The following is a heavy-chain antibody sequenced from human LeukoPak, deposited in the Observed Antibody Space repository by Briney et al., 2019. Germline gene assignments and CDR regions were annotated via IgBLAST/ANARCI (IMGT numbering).Heavy chain of an antibody. CDR3: ANLRSLKRYFDWLFGPDAFDI. CDR2: ISHDGSNK. CDR1: GFTFSSYG. D-gene: IGHD3-9*01. Sequence: GRSLRLSCAASGFTFSSYGMHWVRQAPGKGLEWVAVISHDGSNKYYADSVKGRFTISRDNSKNTLYLQMNSLRAEDTAVYYCANLRSLKRYFDWLFGPDAFDIWGQGTMVTVSS. V-gene: IGHV3-30*18. J-gene: IGHJ3*02.